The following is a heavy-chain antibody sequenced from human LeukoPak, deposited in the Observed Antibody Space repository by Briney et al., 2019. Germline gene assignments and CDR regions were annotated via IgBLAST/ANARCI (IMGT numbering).Heavy chain of an antibody. CDR3: ARDRGSYFGAFDI. V-gene: IGHV4-59*01. CDR2: IYYSGST. J-gene: IGHJ3*02. CDR1: GGSISSYY. Sequence: SETLSLTCTVSGGSISSYYWSWIRQPPGKGLEWIGYIYYSGSTNYNPSLKSRVTISVDTSKNQFSLKLSSVTAADTAVYYCARDRGSYFGAFDIWGQGTMVTVPS. D-gene: IGHD1-26*01.